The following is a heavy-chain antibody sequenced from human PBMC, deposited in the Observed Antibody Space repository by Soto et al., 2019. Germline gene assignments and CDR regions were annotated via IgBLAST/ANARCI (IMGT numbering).Heavy chain of an antibody. D-gene: IGHD3-22*01. CDR3: ARQVPNYYDSSGYYSHFDY. Sequence: SETLSLTCTVSGGSISSSSYYWGWIRQPPGKGLEWIGSIYYSGSTYYNPSLKSRVTISVDTSKNQFSLKLSSVTAADTAVYYCARQVPNYYDSSGYYSHFDYWGQGTLVTVSS. CDR2: IYYSGST. J-gene: IGHJ4*02. CDR1: GGSISSSSYY. V-gene: IGHV4-39*01.